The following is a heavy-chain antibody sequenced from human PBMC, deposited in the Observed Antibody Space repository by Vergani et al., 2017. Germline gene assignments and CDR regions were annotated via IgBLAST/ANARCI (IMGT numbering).Heavy chain of an antibody. J-gene: IGHJ6*02. Sequence: QVQLVESGGGVVQPGRSLRLSCAASGFTFSSYGMHWVRQAPGTGLEWVAVIWYDGSNKYYADSVKGRFTISRDNSKNTLYLQMNSLRAEDTAVYYCARDGAVGSGWPRYYYGMDVWGQGTTVTVSS. D-gene: IGHD6-19*01. CDR1: GFTFSSYG. CDR3: ARDGAVGSGWPRYYYGMDV. V-gene: IGHV3-33*01. CDR2: IWYDGSNK.